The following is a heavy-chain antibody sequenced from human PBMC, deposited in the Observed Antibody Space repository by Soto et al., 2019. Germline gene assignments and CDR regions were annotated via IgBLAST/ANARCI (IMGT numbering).Heavy chain of an antibody. J-gene: IGHJ6*02. Sequence: PGGSLRLSCAASGFTVSSNYMSWVRQAPGKGLEWVSVIYSGGSTYYADSVKGRFTISRDNSKNTLYLQMNGLRAEDTAGYYCARSESGTGGWLLWAYYGMDLRGQGTTVTVPS. CDR2: IYSGGST. CDR1: GFTVSSNY. V-gene: IGHV3-53*01. D-gene: IGHD3-3*01. CDR3: ARSESGTGGWLLWAYYGMDL.